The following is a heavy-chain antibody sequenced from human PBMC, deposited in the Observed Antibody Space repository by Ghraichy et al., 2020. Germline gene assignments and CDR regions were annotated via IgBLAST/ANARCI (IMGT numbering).Heavy chain of an antibody. Sequence: SETLSLTCTVSGASMRSSSYYWGWIRQPPGKGLEWIGNIYYSGNTYYTPSLKSRVIISLDASKNQFSLKLNSLTAADTALYYCARGIYYYDTNGSAPAFDIWGQGTLVTVS. D-gene: IGHD3-22*01. CDR3: ARGIYYYDTNGSAPAFDI. J-gene: IGHJ3*02. V-gene: IGHV4-39*07. CDR1: GASMRSSSYY. CDR2: IYYSGNT.